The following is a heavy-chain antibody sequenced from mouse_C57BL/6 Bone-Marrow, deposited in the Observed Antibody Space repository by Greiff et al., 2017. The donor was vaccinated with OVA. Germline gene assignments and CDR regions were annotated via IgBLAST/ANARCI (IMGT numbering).Heavy chain of an antibody. CDR1: GYTFTDYY. CDR2: INPNNGGT. Sequence: EVQLQQSGPELVKPGASVKISCKASGYTFTDYYMNWVKQSHGKSLEWIGDINPNNGGTSYNQKFKGKATLTVDKSSSTAYMELRSLTSEDSAVYYCAHYYYGSSEDWFAYWGQGTLVTVSA. D-gene: IGHD1-1*01. J-gene: IGHJ3*01. CDR3: AHYYYGSSEDWFAY. V-gene: IGHV1-26*01.